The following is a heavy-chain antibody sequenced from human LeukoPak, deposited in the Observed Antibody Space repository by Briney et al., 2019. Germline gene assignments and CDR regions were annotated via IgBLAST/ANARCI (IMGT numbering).Heavy chain of an antibody. CDR1: GFRFSTYW. D-gene: IGHD3-10*01. CDR3: ARGGSYYAN. CDR2: IKEDGSEK. Sequence: GGSLRLSCAASGFRFSTYWMSWVRQAPGKGLEWVANIKEDGSEKYYVDPVKGRFTISRDNAKNSLYLQMNSLRADDTAVYHCARGGSYYANWRQGTLVTVSS. J-gene: IGHJ4*02. V-gene: IGHV3-7*04.